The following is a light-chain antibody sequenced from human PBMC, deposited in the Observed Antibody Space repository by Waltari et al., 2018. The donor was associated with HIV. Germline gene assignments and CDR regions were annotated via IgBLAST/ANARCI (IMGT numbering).Light chain of an antibody. Sequence: QTVLTQSVPVPVPPDLSMPPLCTLTTSYVGNYNPFPWYQHHPGKAPKLVIYEGTKWPSGVSNRFSGSKSGNTASLTISGLQAEDEAHYFCCSFANSRTLGFGGGTKVTVL. CDR1: TSYVGNYNP. CDR3: CSFANSRTLG. V-gene: IGLV2-23*01. CDR2: EGT. J-gene: IGLJ2*01.